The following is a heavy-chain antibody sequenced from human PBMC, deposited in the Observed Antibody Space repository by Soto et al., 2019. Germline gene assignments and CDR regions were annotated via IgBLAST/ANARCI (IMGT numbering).Heavy chain of an antibody. J-gene: IGHJ3*02. Sequence: PSETLSLTCTVSGGSISSYYWSWIRQPPGKGLEWIGYIYYSGSTNYNPSLKSRVTISVDTSKNQFSLKLSSVTAADTAVYYCARAPTHILTGRGVAFDIWGQGTMVTVS. CDR1: GGSISSYY. D-gene: IGHD3-9*01. CDR3: ARAPTHILTGRGVAFDI. V-gene: IGHV4-59*01. CDR2: IYYSGST.